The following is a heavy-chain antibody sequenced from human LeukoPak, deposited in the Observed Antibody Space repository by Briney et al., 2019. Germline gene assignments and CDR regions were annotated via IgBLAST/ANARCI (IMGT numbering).Heavy chain of an antibody. CDR1: GYTFTSYG. V-gene: IGHV1-18*01. CDR3: ARAHGIVGATGIAYYFDY. CDR2: ISAYNGNT. D-gene: IGHD1-26*01. J-gene: IGHJ4*02. Sequence: AASVKVSCKASGYTFTSYGISWVRQAPGQGLEWMGWISAYNGNTNYAQRLQGRVTMTTDTSTSTAYMELRSLRSDDTAVYYCARAHGIVGATGIAYYFDYWGQGTLVTVSS.